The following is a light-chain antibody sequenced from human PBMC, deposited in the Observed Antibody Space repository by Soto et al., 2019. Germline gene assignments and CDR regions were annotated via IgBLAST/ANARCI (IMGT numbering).Light chain of an antibody. J-gene: IGLJ1*01. CDR3: AAWDDSLNGYV. Sequence: QSVLTQPPSTSGTPGHRVTISCSGGSSNIGINTVNWYQQLPRTAPKLLIYSNNQRPSGVPDRFSGSRSGTSASLAISGLQSGDEADYYCAAWDDSLNGYVFGTGTKVTVL. V-gene: IGLV1-44*01. CDR1: SSNIGINT. CDR2: SNN.